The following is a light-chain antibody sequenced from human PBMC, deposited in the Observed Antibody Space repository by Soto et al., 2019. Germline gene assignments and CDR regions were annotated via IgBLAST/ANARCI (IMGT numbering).Light chain of an antibody. CDR2: XAS. CDR1: QSVNNF. CDR3: QQYDTYST. Sequence: DIQMTQYPSTLSASVGERVTISCRASQSVNNFFGCYHQKPXKTPNLLXXXASNLGSGVPSRFSGSGSGTEFPLTISSLQPDDFATYYCQQYDTYSTFGQGTKVDIK. J-gene: IGKJ1*01. V-gene: IGKV1-5*01.